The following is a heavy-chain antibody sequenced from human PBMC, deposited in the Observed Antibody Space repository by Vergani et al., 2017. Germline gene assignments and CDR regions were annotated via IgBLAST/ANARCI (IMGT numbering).Heavy chain of an antibody. V-gene: IGHV3-30-3*01. CDR1: GFTFSSYA. CDR2: ISYDGSNK. J-gene: IGHJ4*02. D-gene: IGHD6-13*01. CDR3: ARGSSSWYGKFDY. Sequence: QVQLVESGGGVVQPGRSLRLSCAASGFTFSSYAMHWVRQAPGKGLEWVAVISYDGSNKYYADSVKGRFTISRDNSKNPLYLQMNSLRAEDTAVYYCARGSSSWYGKFDYWGQGTLVTVSS.